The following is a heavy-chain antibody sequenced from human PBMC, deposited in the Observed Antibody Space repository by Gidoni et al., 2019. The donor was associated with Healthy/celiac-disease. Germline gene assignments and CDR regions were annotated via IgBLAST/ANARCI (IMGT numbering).Heavy chain of an antibody. J-gene: IGHJ6*02. Sequence: QVQLVQSGAEVKKPGASVKVSCKASGYTFTGYYMHWVRQAPGQGLEWMGWINPNSGGTNYAQKFQGRVTMTRDTSISTAYMELSRLRSDDTAVYYCARDQYGGDYGDYDVVYGMDVWGQGTTVTVSS. CDR1: GYTFTGYY. CDR2: INPNSGGT. CDR3: ARDQYGGDYGDYDVVYGMDV. D-gene: IGHD4-17*01. V-gene: IGHV1-2*02.